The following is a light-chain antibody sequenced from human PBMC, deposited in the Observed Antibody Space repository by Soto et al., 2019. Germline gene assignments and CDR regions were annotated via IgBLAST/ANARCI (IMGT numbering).Light chain of an antibody. CDR1: SSDVGGYNY. J-gene: IGLJ2*01. CDR3: SSYAGSNNFVV. Sequence: QSVLTQPPSASGSPGQSVTISCTGTSSDVGGYNYVSWYQQHPGEAPKLMIYEVSKRPSGVPDRFSGSKSGNTASLTVSGLQAEDEADYYCSSYAGSNNFVVFGGGTKVTVL. CDR2: EVS. V-gene: IGLV2-8*01.